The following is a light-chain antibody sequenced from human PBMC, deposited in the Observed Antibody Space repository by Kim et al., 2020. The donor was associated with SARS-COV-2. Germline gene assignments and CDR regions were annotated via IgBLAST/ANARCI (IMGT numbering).Light chain of an antibody. CDR2: RDN. CDR1: KLGDKY. J-gene: IGLJ1*01. Sequence: AAQGHTASITCSGDKLGDKYASWYQQKPGQSPVVVIFRDNRRPSGIPERFSGSNSGNTATLTISGTQAMDEADYYCQAWDSSIYVFGTGTKVTVL. CDR3: QAWDSSIYV. V-gene: IGLV3-1*01.